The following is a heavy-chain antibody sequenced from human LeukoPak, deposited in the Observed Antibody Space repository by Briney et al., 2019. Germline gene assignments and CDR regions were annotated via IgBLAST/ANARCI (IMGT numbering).Heavy chain of an antibody. CDR1: GGSSSSYY. Sequence: PSETLSLTCTVSGGSSSSYYWSWIRQPPGKGLEWIGYIYYSGSTNYNPSLKSRVTISVDTSKNQFSLKLSSVTAADTAVYYCARAPDDYYMDVWGKGTTVTVSS. V-gene: IGHV4-59*01. CDR3: ARAPDDYYMDV. J-gene: IGHJ6*03. CDR2: IYYSGST. D-gene: IGHD1-14*01.